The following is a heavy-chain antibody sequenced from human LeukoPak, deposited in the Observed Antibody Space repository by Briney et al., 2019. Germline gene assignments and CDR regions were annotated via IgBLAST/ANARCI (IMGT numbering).Heavy chain of an antibody. D-gene: IGHD6-13*01. CDR2: ISGSGGST. CDR1: GLTFSSYA. CDR3: AKDRFGIAAAGTNWFDP. V-gene: IGHV3-23*01. Sequence: GGSLRLSCAASGLTFSSYAMSWVRQAPGKGLEWVSAISGSGGSTYYADSVKGRFTISRDNSKNTLYLQMNSLRAEDTAAYYYAKDRFGIAAAGTNWFDPWGQGTLVTVSS. J-gene: IGHJ5*02.